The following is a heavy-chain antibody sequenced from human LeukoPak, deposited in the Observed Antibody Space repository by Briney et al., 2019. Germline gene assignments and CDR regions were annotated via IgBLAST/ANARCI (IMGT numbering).Heavy chain of an antibody. J-gene: IGHJ3*02. CDR1: GFTFSSYG. CDR2: ISYDGSNK. V-gene: IGHV3-30*18. CDR3: AKDNRYSGRYPDAFDI. D-gene: IGHD1-26*01. Sequence: GGSLRLSCAASGFTFSSYGMHWVRQAPGKGLEWVAVISYDGSNKYYADSVKGRFTISRDNSKNTLYLQMNRLRAEDTAVYYCAKDNRYSGRYPDAFDIWGQGTMVTVSS.